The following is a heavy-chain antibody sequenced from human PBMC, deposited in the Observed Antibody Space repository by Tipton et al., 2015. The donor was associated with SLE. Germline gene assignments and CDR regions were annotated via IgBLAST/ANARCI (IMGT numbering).Heavy chain of an antibody. CDR3: ARPAVYGDSRGGFDI. J-gene: IGHJ3*02. CDR2: LYYTGIT. Sequence: TLSLTCTVSGGSISGHYWSWIRQPPGRGLEWIGYLYYTGITDYNPSLKSRVTISVDTSKNQFSLRLSSVTAADTAVYYCARPAVYGDSRGGFDIWGQGTMVTVSS. D-gene: IGHD4-17*01. V-gene: IGHV4-59*11. CDR1: GGSISGHY.